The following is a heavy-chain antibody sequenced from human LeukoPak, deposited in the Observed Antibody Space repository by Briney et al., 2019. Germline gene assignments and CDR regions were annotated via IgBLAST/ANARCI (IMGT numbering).Heavy chain of an antibody. CDR2: ISAYNGNT. V-gene: IGHV1-18*01. D-gene: IGHD4-17*01. CDR3: ARSRGDYFYYYYYYMDV. Sequence: ASVKVSCKASGYTFTSYGISWVRQAPGQGLEWMGWISAYNGNTNYAQKLQGRVTMTTDTSTSTAYMELRSLRSDDTAAYYCARSRGDYFYYYYYYMDVWGKGTTVTISS. CDR1: GYTFTSYG. J-gene: IGHJ6*03.